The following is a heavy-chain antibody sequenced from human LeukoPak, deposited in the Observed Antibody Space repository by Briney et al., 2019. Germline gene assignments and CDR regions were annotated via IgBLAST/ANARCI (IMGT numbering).Heavy chain of an antibody. CDR2: IYYSGST. D-gene: IGHD1-20*01. V-gene: IGHV4-59*01. CDR1: GGSISSYY. Sequence: EPSETLSLTCTVSGGSISSYYWSWIRQPPGKGLEWIGYIYYSGSTNYNPSLKSRVTISVDTSKNQFSLKLSSVTAADTAVYYCARRITGTTSDSFDYWGQGTLVTVSS. CDR3: ARRITGTTSDSFDY. J-gene: IGHJ4*02.